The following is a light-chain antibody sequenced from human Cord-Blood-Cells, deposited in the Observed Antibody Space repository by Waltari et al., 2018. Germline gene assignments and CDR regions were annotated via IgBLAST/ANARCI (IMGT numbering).Light chain of an antibody. CDR1: NIGRKN. Sequence: SYELTQPLSVSVALGQTARITCGGNNIGRKNVHWYQQKPGQPPVLVIYRDSNRPSGIPERFSGSNSGNTATLTISRAQAGDEADYYCQVWDSSTVVFGGGTKLTVL. J-gene: IGLJ2*01. V-gene: IGLV3-9*01. CDR2: RDS. CDR3: QVWDSSTVV.